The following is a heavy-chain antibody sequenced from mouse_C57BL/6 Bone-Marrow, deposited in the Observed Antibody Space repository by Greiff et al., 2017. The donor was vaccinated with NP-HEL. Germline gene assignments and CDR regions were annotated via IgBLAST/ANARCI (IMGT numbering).Heavy chain of an antibody. J-gene: IGHJ4*01. V-gene: IGHV1-5*01. CDR3: TRITTVVDDSYAMDY. D-gene: IGHD1-1*01. CDR2: IYPGNSDT. CDR1: GYTFTSYW. Sequence: VQLQQSGTVLARPGASVKMSCKTSGYTFTSYWMHWVKQRPGQGLEWIGAIYPGNSDTSYNQKFQGKAKLTAVTSASTAYMELSSLTNEDSAVYYCTRITTVVDDSYAMDYWGQGTSVTVSS.